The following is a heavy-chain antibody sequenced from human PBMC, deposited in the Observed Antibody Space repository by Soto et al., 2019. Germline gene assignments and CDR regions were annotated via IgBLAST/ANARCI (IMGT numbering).Heavy chain of an antibody. D-gene: IGHD5-12*01. Sequence: PVGSLRLSCAASGFTFSSYSMNWVRQAPGKGLEWVSSISSSSSYIYYADSVKGRFTISRDNAKNSLYLQMNSLRAEDTAVYYCAHIPRDGYNYVEPFFDYWGQGTLVTV. CDR3: AHIPRDGYNYVEPFFDY. CDR1: GFTFSSYS. J-gene: IGHJ4*02. V-gene: IGHV3-21*01. CDR2: ISSSSSYI.